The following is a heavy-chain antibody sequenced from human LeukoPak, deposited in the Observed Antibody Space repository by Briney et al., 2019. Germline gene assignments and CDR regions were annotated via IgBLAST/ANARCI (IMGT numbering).Heavy chain of an antibody. D-gene: IGHD3-10*01. J-gene: IGHJ6*04. CDR2: INHSGST. CDR3: ARSYGSGSYRV. Sequence: SETLSLTCAVYGESFSGYYWSWIRQPPGKGLEWIGEINHSGSTNYNPSLNSRVTISVDTSKNQFSLKLSSVTAADTAVYYCARSYGSGSYRVWGKGTTVTVSS. CDR1: GESFSGYY. V-gene: IGHV4-34*01.